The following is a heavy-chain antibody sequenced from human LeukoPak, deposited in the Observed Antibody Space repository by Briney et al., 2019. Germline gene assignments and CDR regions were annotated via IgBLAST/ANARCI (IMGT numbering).Heavy chain of an antibody. CDR2: IYYSGST. V-gene: IGHV4-59*01. CDR1: GGSISNYY. J-gene: IGHJ4*02. D-gene: IGHD3-10*01. CDR3: ARSVGLYVNSNYYSGDFDY. Sequence: SETLSLTCTVSGGSISNYYWNWIRQPPGKGLEWIGYIYYSGSTNYNPSLKSRVTFSLDTSKKQFSLKLSSVTAADTAVYYCARSVGLYVNSNYYSGDFDYWGQGTLVTVSA.